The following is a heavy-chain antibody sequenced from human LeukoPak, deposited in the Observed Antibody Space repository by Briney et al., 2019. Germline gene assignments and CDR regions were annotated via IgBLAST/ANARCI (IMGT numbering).Heavy chain of an antibody. D-gene: IGHD3-16*02. Sequence: GGSLRLSCAASRFTFSSYGMHWVRQAPGKGLEWVAVIWYDGSNKCYADSVKGRFTISRDNSKNTLYLQMNSLRAEDTAVYYCARGSPGSDRAFDIWGQGTMVTVSS. V-gene: IGHV3-33*01. CDR2: IWYDGSNK. J-gene: IGHJ3*02. CDR3: ARGSPGSDRAFDI. CDR1: RFTFSSYG.